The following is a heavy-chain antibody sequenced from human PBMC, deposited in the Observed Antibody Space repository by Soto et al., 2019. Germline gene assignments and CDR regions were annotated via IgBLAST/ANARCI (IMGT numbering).Heavy chain of an antibody. CDR3: ARMSGELPMASNWFDP. J-gene: IGHJ5*02. CDR2: IIPILGIA. Sequence: GASVKVSCKASGGTFSSYTISWVRQAPGQGLEWMGRIIPILGIANYAQKFQGRVTITADKSTSTAYMELSSLRSDDTAVYYCARMSGELPMASNWFDPWGQGTLVTVSS. D-gene: IGHD1-26*01. CDR1: GGTFSSYT. V-gene: IGHV1-69*02.